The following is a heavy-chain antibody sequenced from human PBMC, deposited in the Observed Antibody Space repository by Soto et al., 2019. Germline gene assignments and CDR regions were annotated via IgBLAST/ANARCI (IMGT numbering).Heavy chain of an antibody. D-gene: IGHD1-26*01. CDR2: MNPNSGNT. Sequence: APVKVYRKGSGYTFTSYYINWLIKATEEVLGWMGWMNPNSGNTGYAQKFQGRVTMTRNTSIGTAYMELRGLTSDDTAEYYCAKGGAIVAAGTRVYLYNAMDVWGQGTTVTVS. V-gene: IGHV1-8*01. CDR1: GYTFTSYY. CDR3: AKGGAIVAAGTRVYLYNAMDV. J-gene: IGHJ6*02.